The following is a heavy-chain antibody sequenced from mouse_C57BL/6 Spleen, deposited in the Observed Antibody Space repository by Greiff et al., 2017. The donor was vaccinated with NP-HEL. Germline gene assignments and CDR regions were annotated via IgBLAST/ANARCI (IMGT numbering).Heavy chain of an antibody. J-gene: IGHJ2*01. V-gene: IGHV5-6*01. CDR3: ARQDGSRYY. Sequence: VQLKESGGDLVKPGGSLKLSCAASGFTFSSYGMSWVRQTPDKRLEWVATISSGGSYTYYPDSVKGRFPISRDNAKNTLYLQMSSLKSEDTAMYYCARQDGSRYYWGQGATLTVSS. CDR2: ISSGGSYT. D-gene: IGHD1-1*01. CDR1: GFTFSSYG.